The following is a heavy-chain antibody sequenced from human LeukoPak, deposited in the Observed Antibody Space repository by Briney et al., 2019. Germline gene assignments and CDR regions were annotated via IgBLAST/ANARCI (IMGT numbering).Heavy chain of an antibody. CDR1: GFTVSSNY. CDR3: AKDLLPHSSSWYGDY. CDR2: ISGSGGST. J-gene: IGHJ4*02. V-gene: IGHV3-23*01. Sequence: GGSLRLSCAASGFTVSSNYMSWVRQAPGKGLEWVSAISGSGGSTYYADSVKGRFTISRDNSKNTLYLQMNSLRAEDTAVYYCAKDLLPHSSSWYGDYWGQGTLVTVSS. D-gene: IGHD6-13*01.